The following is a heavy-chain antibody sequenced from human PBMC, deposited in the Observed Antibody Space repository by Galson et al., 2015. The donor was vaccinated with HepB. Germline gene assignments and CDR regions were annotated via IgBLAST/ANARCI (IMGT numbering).Heavy chain of an antibody. CDR1: GFTFFSYA. CDR3: AKAPNYDFWNGYLDY. J-gene: IGHJ4*02. Sequence: SLRLSCAASGFTFFSYAMHWVRQAPGKGPEWVSGISDSGGSSYYADSVKGRFTISRDNSKNTLYLQMNSLRAEDTAVYYCAKAPNYDFWNGYLDYWGQGTLVTVSS. CDR2: ISDSGGSS. D-gene: IGHD3-3*01. V-gene: IGHV3-23*01.